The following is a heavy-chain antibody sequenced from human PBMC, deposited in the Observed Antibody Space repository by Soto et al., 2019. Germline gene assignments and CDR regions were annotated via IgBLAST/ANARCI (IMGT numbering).Heavy chain of an antibody. V-gene: IGHV4-30-2*01. CDR3: ATIWFGEFQWGWFDP. D-gene: IGHD3-10*01. Sequence: QLQLQESGSGLVKPSQTLSLTCAVSGGSISSGGYSWSWIRQPPGKGLEWIGYIYHSGSTYYNPSLKSRVTISVDRSKNQFSLKLSSVTAADTAVYYCATIWFGEFQWGWFDPWGQGTLVTVSS. CDR1: GGSISSGGYS. CDR2: IYHSGST. J-gene: IGHJ5*02.